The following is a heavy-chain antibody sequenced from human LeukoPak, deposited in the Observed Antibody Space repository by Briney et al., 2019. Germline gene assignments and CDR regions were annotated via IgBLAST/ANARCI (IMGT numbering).Heavy chain of an antibody. CDR2: ISAYNGNT. Sequence: WASVKVSCKASGYTFTSYGISWVRQAPGQGLEWMGWISAYNGNTNYAQKLQGRVTMTTDTSTSTAYMELSSLRSEDTAVYYCARDSRGGLYSSSWYYFDYWGQGTLVTVSS. CDR1: GYTFTSYG. D-gene: IGHD6-13*01. CDR3: ARDSRGGLYSSSWYYFDY. J-gene: IGHJ4*02. V-gene: IGHV1-18*01.